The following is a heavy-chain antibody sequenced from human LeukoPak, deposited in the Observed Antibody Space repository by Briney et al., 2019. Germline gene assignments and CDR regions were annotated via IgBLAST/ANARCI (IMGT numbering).Heavy chain of an antibody. CDR3: ARNRGGVTRYYFDY. Sequence: GGSLRLSCADSGFTFDDYGMSWVRQTPGKGLEWVSGIIWNGGSTGDADSVKGRFTISRDNAENSLYLQMNSLRAEDTALYYCARNRGGVTRYYFDYWGQGTLVTVSS. CDR2: IIWNGGST. J-gene: IGHJ4*02. CDR1: GFTFDDYG. V-gene: IGHV3-20*04. D-gene: IGHD4-23*01.